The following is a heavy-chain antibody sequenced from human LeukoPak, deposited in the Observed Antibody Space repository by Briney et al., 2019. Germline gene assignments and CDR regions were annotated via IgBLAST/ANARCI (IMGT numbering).Heavy chain of an antibody. Sequence: SETLSLTCTVSGGSISSYYWSWIRQPPGKGLEWIGYIYYSGSTNYNPSLKSRVTISVDTSKNQFSLKLSSVTAADTAVYYCARGLIAGLLGYWGQGTLVTVSS. CDR2: IYYSGST. V-gene: IGHV4-59*08. D-gene: IGHD2-21*01. J-gene: IGHJ4*02. CDR3: ARGLIAGLLGY. CDR1: GGSISSYY.